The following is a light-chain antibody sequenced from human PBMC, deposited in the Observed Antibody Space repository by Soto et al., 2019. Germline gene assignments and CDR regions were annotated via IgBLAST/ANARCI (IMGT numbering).Light chain of an antibody. CDR2: GAS. CDR1: QSVSSIF. V-gene: IGKV3-20*01. Sequence: EIVLTQSPGTLSLSPGERATLSCRATQSVSSIFLAWYQHKPGQAPRLLIYGASTRATGIPDRLSGSGSGTDFILTISRLEPEDFAVYYCQQYGSSPRTFGHGTRVEIK. CDR3: QQYGSSPRT. J-gene: IGKJ1*01.